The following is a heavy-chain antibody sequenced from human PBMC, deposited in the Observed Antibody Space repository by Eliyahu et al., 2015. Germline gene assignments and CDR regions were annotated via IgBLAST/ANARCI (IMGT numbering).Heavy chain of an antibody. Sequence: QVQLQESGPGXVKPSGXLSXTXVVXGGSIISXNWWTWVRXPPGKGLXWIGEIYHGGTTYYNPSLKSRVTISVDKSKNQFSLKLSSVTAADTALYYCAIRGDNYALDVWGQGTTVTVSS. CDR1: GGSIISXNW. CDR2: IYHGGTT. J-gene: IGHJ6*02. CDR3: AIRGDNYALDV. D-gene: IGHD3-16*01. V-gene: IGHV4-4*02.